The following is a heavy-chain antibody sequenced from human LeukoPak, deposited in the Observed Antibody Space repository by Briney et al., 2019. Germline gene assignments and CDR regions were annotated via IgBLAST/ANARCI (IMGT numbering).Heavy chain of an antibody. CDR3: ARVGTYYRSLDS. J-gene: IGHJ4*02. CDR1: GGSINDAS. V-gene: IGHV4-59*01. CDR2: IYHSGST. Sequence: SETLSLTCTVSGGSINDASWNWIRQPPGQGLEWIGYIYHSGSTNYNPSLKSRVTISLDTSKNQFSLKLSSVTAADTAVYYCARVGTYYRSLDSWGQGTLVTVSS. D-gene: IGHD3-10*01.